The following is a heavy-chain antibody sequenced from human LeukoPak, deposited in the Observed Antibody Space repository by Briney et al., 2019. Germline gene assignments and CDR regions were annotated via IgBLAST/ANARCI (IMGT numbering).Heavy chain of an antibody. V-gene: IGHV1-2*02. J-gene: IGHJ5*02. D-gene: IGHD1-26*01. CDR3: ARAGGRSWFDP. Sequence: ASVKVSCKASGYTFTNSYIHWVRQAPGQGLEWMGSMNPKSGGTKYAQRFQGRVSMTRDTSISTAYMELASLTSDDTAVYYCARAGGRSWFDPWGQGTLVTVSS. CDR1: GYTFTNSY. CDR2: MNPKSGGT.